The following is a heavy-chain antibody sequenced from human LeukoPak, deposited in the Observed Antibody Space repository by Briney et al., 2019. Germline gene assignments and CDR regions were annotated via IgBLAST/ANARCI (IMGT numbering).Heavy chain of an antibody. D-gene: IGHD6-6*01. V-gene: IGHV5-51*01. Sequence: GESLKISCKGSGYSFTSYWIGWVRQMPGKGLEWMGIIYPGDSDTRYSPSFQGQVTISADKSISTAYLQWSSLKASDTAMYYSARLPWVSSSSHWFDPWGQGTLVTVSS. CDR3: ARLPWVSSSSHWFDP. J-gene: IGHJ5*02. CDR1: GYSFTSYW. CDR2: IYPGDSDT.